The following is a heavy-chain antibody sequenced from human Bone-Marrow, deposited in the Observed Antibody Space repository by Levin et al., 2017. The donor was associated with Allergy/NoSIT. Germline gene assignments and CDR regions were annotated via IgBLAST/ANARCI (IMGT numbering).Heavy chain of an antibody. CDR3: AKDPIAVATTVWDYYYGMDV. V-gene: IGHV3-23*01. CDR1: GFTFSSYA. J-gene: IGHJ6*02. D-gene: IGHD6-19*01. CDR2: ISGSGGST. Sequence: GESLKISCAASGFTFSSYAMSWVRQAPGKGLEWVSAISGSGGSTYYADSVKGRFTISRDNSKNTLYLQMNSLRAEDTAVYYCAKDPIAVATTVWDYYYGMDVWGQGTTVTVSS.